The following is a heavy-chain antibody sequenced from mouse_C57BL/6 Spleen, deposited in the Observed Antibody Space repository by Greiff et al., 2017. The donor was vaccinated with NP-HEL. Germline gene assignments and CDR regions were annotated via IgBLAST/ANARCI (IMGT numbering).Heavy chain of an antibody. CDR2: IWRGGGT. CDR3: ATSATNLFDY. CDR1: GFSLTSYG. V-gene: IGHV2-2*01. Sequence: QVQLKESGPGLVQPSQSLSITCTVSGFSLTSYGVHWVRQSPGKGLEWLGVIWRGGGTDYNAAFITRLSISKVNSTSQVFFKMNSLQADDTAIYYCATSATNLFDYWGQGTTLTVSS. D-gene: IGHD6-1*01. J-gene: IGHJ2*01.